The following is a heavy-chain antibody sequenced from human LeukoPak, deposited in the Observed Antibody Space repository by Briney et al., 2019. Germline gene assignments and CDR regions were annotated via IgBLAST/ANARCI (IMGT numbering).Heavy chain of an antibody. D-gene: IGHD2-2*01. Sequence: PGGSLRLSCAASGFTFSAYWMSWVRQAPGKGLEWVANIKQDGSEKYYVDSVKGRFTISRDNAKNSPYLQMNSLRAEDTAVYYCANASGSTRANWFDPWGQGTLVTVSS. CDR2: IKQDGSEK. CDR1: GFTFSAYW. CDR3: ANASGSTRANWFDP. V-gene: IGHV3-7*01. J-gene: IGHJ5*02.